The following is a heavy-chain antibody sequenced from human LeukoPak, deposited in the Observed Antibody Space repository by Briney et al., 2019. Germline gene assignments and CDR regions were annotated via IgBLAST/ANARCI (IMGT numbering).Heavy chain of an antibody. CDR1: GGSISSSNFH. Sequence: PSETLSLTCTVSGGSISSSNFHWGWIRQSPGKGLEWIGSIYYSGSTYYNASRKSRVTISVDTSKNQFSLRLSSVTATDTAVYYCARRRGVYYFDYWGQGTLVTVSS. J-gene: IGHJ4*02. CDR3: ARRRGVYYFDY. CDR2: IYYSGST. D-gene: IGHD3-10*01. V-gene: IGHV4-39*01.